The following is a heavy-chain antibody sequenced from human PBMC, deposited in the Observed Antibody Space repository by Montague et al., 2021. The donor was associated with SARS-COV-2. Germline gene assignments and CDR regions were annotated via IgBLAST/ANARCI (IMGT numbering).Heavy chain of an antibody. CDR1: GGSITRSYY. CDR3: ARYSGYDLSTDY. CDR2: IYYSGST. D-gene: IGHD5-12*01. V-gene: IGHV4-39*01. Sequence: SETLSLTCLVSGGSITRSYYWGWIRQSPGKGLEWIGSIYYSGSTYYNPSLKSRVTISVDTSKNQFSLKLNSVTAADSAVYYCARYSGYDLSTDYWGSGSLVTVSS. J-gene: IGHJ4*02.